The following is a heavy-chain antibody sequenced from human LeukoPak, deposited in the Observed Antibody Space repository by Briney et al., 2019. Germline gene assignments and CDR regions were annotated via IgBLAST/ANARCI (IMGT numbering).Heavy chain of an antibody. J-gene: IGHJ4*02. CDR3: ARLGSLMWLAPMHYFDY. CDR1: GGSISSYY. V-gene: IGHV4-34*01. Sequence: SETLSLTCTVSGGSISSYYWSWIRQPPGKGLEWIGEINHSGSTNYNPSLKSRVTISVDTSKNQFSLKLSSVTAADTAVYYCARLGSLMWLAPMHYFDYWGQGTLVTVSS. CDR2: INHSGST. D-gene: IGHD6-19*01.